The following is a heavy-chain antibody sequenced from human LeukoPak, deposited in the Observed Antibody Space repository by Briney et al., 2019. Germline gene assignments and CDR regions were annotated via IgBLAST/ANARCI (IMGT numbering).Heavy chain of an antibody. D-gene: IGHD1-26*01. CDR3: AKDINPSLGGGTEFDY. CDR2: ISWNSGSI. CDR1: GFTFDDYA. J-gene: IGHJ4*02. Sequence: PGGSLRLSCAASGFTFDDYAMHWVRQAPGKGLEWVSGISWNSGSIGYADSVKGRSTIPRDNAKNSLYLQMNSLRAEDTALYYCAKDINPSLGGGTEFDYWGQGTLVTVSS. V-gene: IGHV3-9*01.